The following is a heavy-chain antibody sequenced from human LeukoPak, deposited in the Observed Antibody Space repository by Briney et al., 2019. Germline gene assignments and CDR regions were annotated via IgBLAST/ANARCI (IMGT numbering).Heavy chain of an antibody. CDR1: GFTFSTYA. J-gene: IGHJ6*02. V-gene: IGHV3-23*01. D-gene: IGHD3-22*01. CDR2: ISGSGDST. CDR3: AKGPLYYYDSSGYAYYYYGMDV. Sequence: GGSLRLSCAASGFTFSTYAMSWVRQAPEKGLEWVSAISGSGDSTYYADSVQGRFTISRDNSKNTLYLQMNSLRAEDTAVYCCAKGPLYYYDSSGYAYYYYGMDVWGQGTTVTVSS.